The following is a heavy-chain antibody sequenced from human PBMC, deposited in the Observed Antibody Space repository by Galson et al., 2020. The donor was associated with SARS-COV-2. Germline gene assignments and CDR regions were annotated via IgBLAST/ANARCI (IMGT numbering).Heavy chain of an antibody. CDR2: INAGNGNT. V-gene: IGHV1-3*01. Sequence: ASVKVSCKASGYTFTSYAMHWVRQAPGQRLEWMGRINAGNGNTKYSQKFQGRVTITRDTSASTAYMELSSLRSEDTAVYYCAREAITIFGVVIREYYFDYWGQGTLVTVSS. CDR1: GYTFTSYA. D-gene: IGHD3-3*01. J-gene: IGHJ4*02. CDR3: AREAITIFGVVIREYYFDY.